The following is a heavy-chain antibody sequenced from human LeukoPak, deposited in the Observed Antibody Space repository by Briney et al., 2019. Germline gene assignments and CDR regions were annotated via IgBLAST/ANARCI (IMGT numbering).Heavy chain of an antibody. CDR3: ARATRGFDY. CDR1: GFAFSSYD. V-gene: IGHV3-13*04. D-gene: IGHD1-14*01. CDR2: IGTAGYT. Sequence: GGSLRLSCADSGFAFSSYDMHWVRQATGKGLEWVSAIGTAGYTYYAGSVKGRSTISRENAKNALYLQMNSLRAGDTAVYYCARATRGFDYWGQGILVTVSS. J-gene: IGHJ4*02.